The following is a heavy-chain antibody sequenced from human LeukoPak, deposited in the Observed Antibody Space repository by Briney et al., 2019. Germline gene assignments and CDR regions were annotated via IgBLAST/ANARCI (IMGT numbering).Heavy chain of an antibody. Sequence: GGSLRLSCAASGFTFNSYAMQWVRQAPGKGLEYVSGISSDGGSTYYANSVKGRFIISRDNSKNTVYLQMGSLRAEDMAVYYCASSPTRGVIALFYYWGQGTLVTVSS. CDR3: ASSPTRGVIALFYY. V-gene: IGHV3-64*01. D-gene: IGHD3-10*01. J-gene: IGHJ4*02. CDR1: GFTFNSYA. CDR2: ISSDGGST.